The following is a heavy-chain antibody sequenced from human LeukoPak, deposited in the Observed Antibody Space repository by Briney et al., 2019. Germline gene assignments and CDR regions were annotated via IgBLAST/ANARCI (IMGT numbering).Heavy chain of an antibody. CDR1: GYTFTGYY. CDR2: INPNSGGT. Sequence: ASVKVSCKASGYTFTGYYMHWVRQAPGQGLEWMGWINPNSGGTNYAQKFQGRVTVTRDTSISTAYMELSRLRSDDTAMYYYARGNWNYFDYWGQGTLVTVSS. V-gene: IGHV1-2*02. J-gene: IGHJ4*02. CDR3: ARGNWNYFDY. D-gene: IGHD1-20*01.